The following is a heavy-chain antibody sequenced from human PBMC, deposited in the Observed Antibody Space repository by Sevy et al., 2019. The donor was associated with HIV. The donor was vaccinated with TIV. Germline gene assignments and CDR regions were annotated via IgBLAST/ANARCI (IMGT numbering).Heavy chain of an antibody. CDR1: GFTFSSYA. Sequence: GGSLRLSCAASGFTFSSYAMHWVRQAPGKGLEWVAVISYDGSNKYYADSVKGRFTISRYNSKNTLYLQMNSLRSEDQAAYYCARGPEVVTAKGNYYFDYWGQGTLVTVSS. D-gene: IGHD2-21*02. J-gene: IGHJ4*02. V-gene: IGHV3-30-3*01. CDR3: ARGPEVVTAKGNYYFDY. CDR2: ISYDGSNK.